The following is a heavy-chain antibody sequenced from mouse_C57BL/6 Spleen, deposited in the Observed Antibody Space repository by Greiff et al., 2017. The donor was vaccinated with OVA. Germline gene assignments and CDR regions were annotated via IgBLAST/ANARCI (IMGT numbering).Heavy chain of an antibody. V-gene: IGHV6-3*01. CDR1: GFTFSNYW. CDR2: IRLKSDNYAT. Sequence: EVKLEESGGGLVQPGGSMKLSCVASGFTFSNYWMNWVRQSPEKGLEWVAQIRLKSDNYATHYAESVKGRFTISRDDSKSSVYLQMNNLRAEDTGIYYCQAYDGYYYAMDYWGQGTSVTVSS. J-gene: IGHJ4*01. CDR3: QAYDGYYYAMDY. D-gene: IGHD2-3*01.